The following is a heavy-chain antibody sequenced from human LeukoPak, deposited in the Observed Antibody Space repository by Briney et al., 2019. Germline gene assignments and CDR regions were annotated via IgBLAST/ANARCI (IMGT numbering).Heavy chain of an antibody. J-gene: IGHJ4*02. CDR2: ISAYNGNT. CDR3: ARVIYGSGSYYTD. V-gene: IGHV1-18*01. Sequence: ASVKVSCKASGYTFTSYGISWVRQAPGQGLEWMGWISAYNGNTNYAQKLQGRVTMTTGTSTSTGYMELRGLRSDDTAVYYCARVIYGSGSYYTDWGQGTLVTVSS. D-gene: IGHD3-10*01. CDR1: GYTFTSYG.